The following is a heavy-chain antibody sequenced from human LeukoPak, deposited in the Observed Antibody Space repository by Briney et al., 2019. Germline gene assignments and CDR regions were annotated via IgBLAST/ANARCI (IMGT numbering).Heavy chain of an antibody. V-gene: IGHV1-46*01. CDR2: INPSGDTT. CDR1: GYTFTNYG. CDR3: ASVYKNGMDV. D-gene: IGHD5-24*01. J-gene: IGHJ6*02. Sequence: GASVKVSCKASGYTFTNYGISWVRQAPGQGLEWMAIINPSGDTTSHAQKFQGRVTMTRDTSASTVYMELSSLRSEDTAVYYCASVYKNGMDVWGQGTTVTVSS.